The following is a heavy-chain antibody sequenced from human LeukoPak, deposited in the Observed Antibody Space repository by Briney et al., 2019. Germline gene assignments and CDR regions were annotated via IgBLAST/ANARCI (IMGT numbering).Heavy chain of an antibody. J-gene: IGHJ5*02. V-gene: IGHV1-2*02. CDR1: GYIFRNYG. D-gene: IGHD3-16*01. CDR2: INPNSGGT. Sequence: GASVKVSCKASGYIFRNYGIMWVRQAPGQGLEWMGWINPNSGGTNYAQKFQGRVTMTRDTSISTAYMELSRLRSDDTAVYYCARDSARLRRWFDPWGQGTLVTVSS. CDR3: ARDSARLRRWFDP.